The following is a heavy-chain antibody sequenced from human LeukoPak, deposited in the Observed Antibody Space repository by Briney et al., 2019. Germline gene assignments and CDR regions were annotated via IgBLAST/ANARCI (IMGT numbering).Heavy chain of an antibody. CDR2: IYHSGST. V-gene: IGHV4-38-2*02. CDR3: ARDSSYGSGSYFYNWFDP. Sequence: ASETLSLTCAVSGYSISSGYYWGWIRQPPGKGLEWIGSIYHSGSTYYNPSLKSRVTISVDTSKNQFSPKLSSVTAADTAVYYCARDSSYGSGSYFYNWFDPWGQGTLVTVSS. CDR1: GYSISSGYY. J-gene: IGHJ5*02. D-gene: IGHD3-10*01.